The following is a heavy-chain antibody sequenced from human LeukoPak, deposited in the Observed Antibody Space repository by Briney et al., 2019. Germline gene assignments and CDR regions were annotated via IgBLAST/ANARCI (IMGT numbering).Heavy chain of an antibody. CDR3: AREFSWSGFFDY. CDR2: IYYSGST. J-gene: IGHJ4*02. Sequence: PSETLSLTCTVSGASISSYYWSWIRQPPGKGLEWIGYIYYSGSTNSDPSLKSRVTMSVDTSKNQFSLKLSSVTAADTAVYYCAREFSWSGFFDYWGQGTLVTVSS. CDR1: GASISSYY. D-gene: IGHD3-3*01. V-gene: IGHV4-59*01.